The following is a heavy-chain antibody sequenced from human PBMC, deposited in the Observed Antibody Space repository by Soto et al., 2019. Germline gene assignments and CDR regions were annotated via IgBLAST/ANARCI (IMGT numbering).Heavy chain of an antibody. CDR2: ISGSGGST. J-gene: IGHJ4*02. CDR1: GFTFSIYA. Sequence: GGSLRLSCAASGFTFSIYAMSWVRQAPGKGLEWVSAISGSGGSTYYADSVKGRFTISRDNSKNTLYLQMNSLRGEDTAVYYCAKDLTVTLYYFDYWGQGTLVTVSS. D-gene: IGHD4-17*01. V-gene: IGHV3-23*01. CDR3: AKDLTVTLYYFDY.